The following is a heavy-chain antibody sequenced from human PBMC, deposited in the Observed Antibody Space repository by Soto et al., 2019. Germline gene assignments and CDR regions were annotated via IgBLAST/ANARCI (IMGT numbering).Heavy chain of an antibody. V-gene: IGHV1-69*02. CDR1: GGTFSSYT. CDR2: IIPILGIA. J-gene: IGHJ6*03. CDR3: ARGGGYYYGSGSYWQYYYYYMDV. D-gene: IGHD3-10*01. Sequence: VKVSCKASGGTFSSYTISWVRQAPGQGLEWMGRIIPILGIANYAQKFQGRVTITADKSTSTAYMELSSLRSEDTAVYYCARGGGYYYGSGSYWQYYYYYMDVWGKGTTVT.